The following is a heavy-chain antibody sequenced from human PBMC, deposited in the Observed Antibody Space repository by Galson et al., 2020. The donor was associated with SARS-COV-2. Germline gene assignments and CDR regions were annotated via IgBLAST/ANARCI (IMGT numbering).Heavy chain of an antibody. CDR3: ARGGLSITIFYYYYYMDV. CDR2: MNPNSGNT. Sequence: ASVTVSCKASGYTFTSYDINWVRQATGQGLEWMGWMNPNSGNTGYAQKFQGRVTMTRNTSISTAYMELSSLRSEDTAVYYCARGGLSITIFYYYYYMDVWGKGTTVTVSS. CDR1: GYTFTSYD. V-gene: IGHV1-8*01. J-gene: IGHJ6*03. D-gene: IGHD3-3*01.